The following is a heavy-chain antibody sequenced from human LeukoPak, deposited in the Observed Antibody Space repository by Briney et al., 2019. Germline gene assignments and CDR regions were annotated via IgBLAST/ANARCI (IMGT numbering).Heavy chain of an antibody. D-gene: IGHD6-13*01. V-gene: IGHV3-48*01. CDR2: IGYIGRHI. CDR1: GFNFRSYT. Sequence: PGGSLRLSCSASGFNFRSYTMNWVRQAPGKGLEWVAYIGYIGRHIYYAGSVRGRFTISRDNAESSLYLQMNRLRVEDTAIYYCVRVPTAADGTCLDYWGQGTLVTVSS. J-gene: IGHJ4*02. CDR3: VRVPTAADGTCLDY.